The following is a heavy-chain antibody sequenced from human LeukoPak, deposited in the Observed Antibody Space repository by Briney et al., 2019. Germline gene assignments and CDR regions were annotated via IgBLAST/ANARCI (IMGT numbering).Heavy chain of an antibody. J-gene: IGHJ6*02. CDR2: IIPIFGTA. Sequence: SVKVSCKASGGTFSSYAISWVRQAPGQGLEWMGGIIPIFGTANYAQTFQGRVTITADESTSTAYMELSSLRSEDTAVYYCARDLDIVVVVAASPNYYGMDVWGQGTTVTVSS. D-gene: IGHD2-15*01. V-gene: IGHV1-69*01. CDR3: ARDLDIVVVVAASPNYYGMDV. CDR1: GGTFSSYA.